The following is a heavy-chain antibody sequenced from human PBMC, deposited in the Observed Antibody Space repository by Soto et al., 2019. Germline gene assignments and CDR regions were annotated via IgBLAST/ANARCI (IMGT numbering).Heavy chain of an antibody. J-gene: IGHJ6*02. CDR1: GFTFSSYS. CDR3: ARGQYCSSTSCYYYYGMYV. D-gene: IGHD2-2*01. Sequence: EVQLVESGGGLVQPGGSLRLSCAASGFTFSSYSMNWVRQAPGRGLEWVSYISSSSTLYYADSVKGRFTISRDNAKNSLYLQMNSLRDEDTAVYYCARGQYCSSTSCYYYYGMYVWGQGTTVTVSS. CDR2: ISSSSTL. V-gene: IGHV3-48*02.